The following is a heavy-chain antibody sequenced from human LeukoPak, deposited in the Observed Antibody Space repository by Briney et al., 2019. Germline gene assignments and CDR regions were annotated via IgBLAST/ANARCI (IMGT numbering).Heavy chain of an antibody. CDR1: GGSITTGSYY. D-gene: IGHD1-1*01. V-gene: IGHV4-61*02. CDR3: ARVTDWNDLDY. J-gene: IGHJ4*02. Sequence: SETLSLTCTVSGGSITTGSYYWSWIRQPAGKGLEWIGRIYTSGSTNYNPSLKSQVTISVDTSKKQFSLKLSSVTAADTAVYYCARVTDWNDLDYWGQGTLVTVSS. CDR2: IYTSGST.